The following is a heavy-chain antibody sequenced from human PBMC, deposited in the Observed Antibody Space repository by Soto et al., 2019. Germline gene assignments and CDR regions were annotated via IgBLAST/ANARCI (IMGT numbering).Heavy chain of an antibody. J-gene: IGHJ4*02. V-gene: IGHV1-69*12. CDR1: GGTFSSYA. CDR2: IIPIFGTA. CDR3: ARVGRQLVVGLHEYYFDY. D-gene: IGHD6-6*01. Sequence: QVQLVQSGAEVKKPGSSVKVSCKASGGTFSSYAISWVRQAPGQGLEWMGGIIPIFGTANYAQKFQGRVTITADQSTSTXXMELSSLRSEDTAVYYGARVGRQLVVGLHEYYFDYWGQGTLVTVSS.